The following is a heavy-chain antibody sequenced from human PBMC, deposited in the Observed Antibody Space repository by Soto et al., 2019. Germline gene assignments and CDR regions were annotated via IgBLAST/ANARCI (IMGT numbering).Heavy chain of an antibody. V-gene: IGHV4-59*01. CDR3: AREGYSSGYYYYYGMDV. J-gene: IGHJ6*02. CDR2: IYYSGST. D-gene: IGHD3-22*01. CDR1: GGSISSYY. Sequence: PSETLSLTCTVSGGSISSYYWSWIRQPPGKGLELIGYIYYSGSTNYNPSLKSRVTISVDTSKNQFSLKLSSVTAADTAVYYCAREGYSSGYYYYYGMDVWGQGTTVTVS.